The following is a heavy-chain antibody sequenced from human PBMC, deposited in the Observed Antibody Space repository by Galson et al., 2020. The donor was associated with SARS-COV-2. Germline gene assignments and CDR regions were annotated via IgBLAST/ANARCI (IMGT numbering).Heavy chain of an antibody. CDR1: GFTVSSNY. CDR3: ATTVYYGSGSYHDAFDI. Sequence: GESLKISCAASGFTVSSNYKSWVRQAPGKGLEWVSVIYSDGSTYYADSVKGRFTISRDNSKNTLYLQMNSLRAEDTAVYYCATTVYYGSGSYHDAFDIWGQGTMVTVSS. J-gene: IGHJ3*02. D-gene: IGHD3-10*01. V-gene: IGHV3-53*01. CDR2: IYSDGST.